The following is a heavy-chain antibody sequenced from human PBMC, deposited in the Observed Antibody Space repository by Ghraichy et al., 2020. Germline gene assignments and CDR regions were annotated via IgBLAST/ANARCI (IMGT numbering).Heavy chain of an antibody. CDR1: DDSISIFY. CDR3: AKDRELGY. D-gene: IGHD1-1*01. Sequence: SQTLSLTCTVSDDSISIFYWSWIRQSPGRGLEWIGYIYSGGSTDYNPSLKSRVTISAGPSKNQFSLQMRSVTAADTAMYYCAKDRELGYWGQGILVTVSS. V-gene: IGHV4-59*01. CDR2: IYSGGST. J-gene: IGHJ4*02.